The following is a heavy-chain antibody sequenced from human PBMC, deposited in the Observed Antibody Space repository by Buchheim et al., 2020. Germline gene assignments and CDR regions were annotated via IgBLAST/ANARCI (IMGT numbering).Heavy chain of an antibody. V-gene: IGHV4-34*01. CDR1: GGSFSGYY. Sequence: QVQLQQWGAGLLKPSETLSLTCAVYGGSFSGYYWSWIRQPPGKGLEWIGEINHSGSTNYNPPLKSRVTISVDTSKNQFSQKLSSVTAADTAVYYCARVALKIYYYGMDVWGQGTT. CDR2: INHSGST. J-gene: IGHJ6*02. CDR3: ARVALKIYYYGMDV.